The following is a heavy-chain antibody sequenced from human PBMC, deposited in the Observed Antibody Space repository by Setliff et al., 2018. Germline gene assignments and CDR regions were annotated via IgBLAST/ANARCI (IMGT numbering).Heavy chain of an antibody. V-gene: IGHV3-74*01. D-gene: IGHD1-26*01. CDR2: GSNI. CDR3: ARLRYTGTSDGSDI. CDR1: GGSISSHY. J-gene: IGHJ3*02. Sequence: SSETLSLTCTVSGGSISSHYWSWIRQPPGKGLEWIGSNIRYADSVKGRFTISRDNAKNTLYLQMNSLRAEDTAVYYCARLRYTGTSDGSDIWGQGTMVTVSS.